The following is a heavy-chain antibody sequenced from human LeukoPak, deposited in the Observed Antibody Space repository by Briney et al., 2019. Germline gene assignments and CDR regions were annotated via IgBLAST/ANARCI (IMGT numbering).Heavy chain of an antibody. V-gene: IGHV3-23*01. CDR2: IKSDGGRT. D-gene: IGHD3-3*01. CDR1: GFSFSTYA. Sequence: PGGSLRLSCAASGFSFSTYAISWVRQAPGKGLEWVSAIKSDGGRTYYADSVKGRFTISRDNSKNTLYLQMDSLRAEDTALYYCAKHNDFWSVSNWFDPWGQGTLVIVSS. CDR3: AKHNDFWSVSNWFDP. J-gene: IGHJ5*02.